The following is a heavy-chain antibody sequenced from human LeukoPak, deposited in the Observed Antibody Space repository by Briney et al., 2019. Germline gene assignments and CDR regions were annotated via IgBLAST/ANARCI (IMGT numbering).Heavy chain of an antibody. Sequence: ASVKVSCKASGYTFTSYGISWVRQAPGQGLEWMGWISAYNGNTNYAQKLQGRVTMTTDTSTSTAYSELRSLRSDDTAVYYCARDGYSSGWSIGRGSRVGYWGQGTLVTVSS. V-gene: IGHV1-18*01. CDR2: ISAYNGNT. D-gene: IGHD6-19*01. CDR1: GYTFTSYG. CDR3: ARDGYSSGWSIGRGSRVGY. J-gene: IGHJ4*02.